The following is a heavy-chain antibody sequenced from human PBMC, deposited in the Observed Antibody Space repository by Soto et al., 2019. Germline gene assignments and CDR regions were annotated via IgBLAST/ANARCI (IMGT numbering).Heavy chain of an antibody. D-gene: IGHD3-3*01. CDR1: GFTFSNAW. V-gene: IGHV3-15*01. Sequence: EVQLVESGGGLVKPGGSLRLSCAASGFTFSNAWMSWVRQAPGKGLEWVGRIKSKTDGGTTDYAAPVKGRFTISRDYSKNTLYLQMNSLKTEDTAVYYFTTDREDTIFGVALPPYYYYYYYMDVWGKGTTVTVSS. CDR2: IKSKTDGGTT. CDR3: TTDREDTIFGVALPPYYYYYYYMDV. J-gene: IGHJ6*03.